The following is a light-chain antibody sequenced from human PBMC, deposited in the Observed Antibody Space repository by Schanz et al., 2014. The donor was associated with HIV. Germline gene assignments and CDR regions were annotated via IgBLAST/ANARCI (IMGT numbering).Light chain of an antibody. CDR1: SNTVDNYNL. CDR3: SSYTSSSSVV. Sequence: QSALAQPASVSGSPGQSITISCTGTSNTVDNYNLVSWYQLHPGKAPKLMIFEVSKRPSGISNRFSGSKSANTASLTISGLQAEDEADYYCSSYTSSSSVVSGGGTKLPVL. CDR2: EVS. V-gene: IGLV2-14*02. J-gene: IGLJ2*01.